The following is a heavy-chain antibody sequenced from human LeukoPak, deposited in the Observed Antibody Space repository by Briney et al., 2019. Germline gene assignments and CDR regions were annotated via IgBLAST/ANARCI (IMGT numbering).Heavy chain of an antibody. CDR3: AIRGWSYGGWFDP. CDR1: GGSFSGSY. D-gene: IGHD1-26*01. Sequence: SETLSLTCAVYGGSFSGSYWSWLRQPPGKGLEWIGEINHSGSTNYNPSLKSRATISVDTSKNQFSLKLSSVTAADTAVYYCAIRGWSYGGWFDPWGQATLVTVSS. CDR2: INHSGST. J-gene: IGHJ5*02. V-gene: IGHV4-34*01.